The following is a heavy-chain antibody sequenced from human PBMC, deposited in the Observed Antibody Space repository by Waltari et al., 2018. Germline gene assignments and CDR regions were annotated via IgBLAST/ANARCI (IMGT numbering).Heavy chain of an antibody. V-gene: IGHV3-74*01. CDR3: ARASGWGWGEADY. D-gene: IGHD3-10*01. CDR1: GFTFSSYW. Sequence: EVQLVESGGGLVQPGGSLRLSCAASGFTFSSYWMHWVRQAPGKGLGWVSRINSDGSSTSYADSVKGRFTISRDNAKNTLYLQMNSLRAEDTAVYYCARASGWGWGEADYWGQGTLVTVSS. J-gene: IGHJ4*02. CDR2: INSDGSST.